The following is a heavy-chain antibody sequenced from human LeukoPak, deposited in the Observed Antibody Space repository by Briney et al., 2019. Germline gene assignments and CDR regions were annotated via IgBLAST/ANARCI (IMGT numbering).Heavy chain of an antibody. CDR1: GLTFSSYA. V-gene: IGHV3-23*01. CDR2: ISGSGDST. CDR3: AKDGGIAVAGVSEKTLPN. Sequence: PGGSLRLSCAASGLTFSSYAMSWVRQAPGRGLEWVSGISGSGDSTYYAGSVKGRFTISRDNSKNTLYLQMNSLRAEDTAVYYCAKDGGIAVAGVSEKTLPNWGQGTLVTVSS. D-gene: IGHD6-19*01. J-gene: IGHJ4*02.